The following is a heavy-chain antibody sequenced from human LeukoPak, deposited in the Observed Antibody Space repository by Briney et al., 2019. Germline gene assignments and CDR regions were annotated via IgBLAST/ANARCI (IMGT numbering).Heavy chain of an antibody. J-gene: IGHJ5*02. D-gene: IGHD4-11*01. CDR2: IYYNGST. Sequence: PSETLSLTCTVSGVSISTYYWSWIRQPPGKGLEWIGYIYYNGSTNYKPSPKSRVTMSVDTSKNQFSPKLSSVTAADTAVYYCAREGVTHNWFAPWGQGTLVTVSS. CDR1: GVSISTYY. V-gene: IGHV4-59*01. CDR3: AREGVTHNWFAP.